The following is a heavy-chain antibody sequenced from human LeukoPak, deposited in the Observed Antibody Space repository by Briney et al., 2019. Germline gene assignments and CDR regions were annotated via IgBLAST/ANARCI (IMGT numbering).Heavy chain of an antibody. CDR1: GFTFSSYS. J-gene: IGHJ4*02. V-gene: IGHV3-48*01. D-gene: IGHD2-2*01. Sequence: PGGSLRLSCAASGFTFSSYSMNWVRQAPGKGLEWVSYISSSSSTIYYADSVEGRFTISRDNAKNSLYLQMNSLRAEDTAVYYCARDPRYCSSTSCQPDYWGQGTLVTVSS. CDR2: ISSSSSTI. CDR3: ARDPRYCSSTSCQPDY.